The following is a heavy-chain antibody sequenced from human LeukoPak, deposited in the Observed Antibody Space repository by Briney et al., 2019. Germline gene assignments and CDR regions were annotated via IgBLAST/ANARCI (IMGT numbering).Heavy chain of an antibody. D-gene: IGHD5-24*01. CDR2: IYHSGST. Sequence: LETLSLTCTVSGYSISSGYYWGWIRQPPGKGLEWIGSIYHSGSTYYNPSLKSRVTISVDTSKNQFSLKLSSVTAADTAVYYCARDGDGYNPDYWGQGTLVTVSS. CDR3: ARDGDGYNPDY. V-gene: IGHV4-38-2*02. CDR1: GYSISSGYY. J-gene: IGHJ4*02.